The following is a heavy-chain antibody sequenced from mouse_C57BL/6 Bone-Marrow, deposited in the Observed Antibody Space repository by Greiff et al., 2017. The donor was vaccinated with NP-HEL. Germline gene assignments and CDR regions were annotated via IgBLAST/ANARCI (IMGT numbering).Heavy chain of an antibody. CDR3: ARNHPYYYGSSWYFDV. D-gene: IGHD1-1*01. V-gene: IGHV2-9-1*01. CDR1: GFSLTSYA. J-gene: IGHJ1*03. CDR2: IWTGGGT. Sequence: QVQLQQSGPGLVAPSQSLSITCTVSGFSLTSYAISWVRQPPGKGLEWLGVIWTGGGTNYNSALKSRLSISKDNSKSQVFLKMNSLQTDDTARYYCARNHPYYYGSSWYFDVWGTGTTVTVSS.